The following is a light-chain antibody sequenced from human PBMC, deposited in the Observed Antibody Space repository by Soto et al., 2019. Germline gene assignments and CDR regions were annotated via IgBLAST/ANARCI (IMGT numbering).Light chain of an antibody. J-gene: IGKJ1*01. CDR1: QSVSSSY. V-gene: IGKV3-20*01. Sequence: EIVLTQSPGTLSLSPGERATLTCRASQSVSSSYLAWYQQKPGQAPRLLIYRTSNRATGIPDRFSGSGSGTEFTLTISSLQSEDFAVYYCQQYNNWPPGTFGQGTKADIK. CDR2: RTS. CDR3: QQYNNWPPGT.